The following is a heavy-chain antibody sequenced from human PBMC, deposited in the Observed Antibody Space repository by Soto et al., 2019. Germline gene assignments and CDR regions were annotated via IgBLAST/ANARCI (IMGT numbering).Heavy chain of an antibody. Sequence: ASVKVSCKASGYTFTCYYMHWVRQAPGQGLEWMGWINPNSGGTNYAQKFQGWVTMTRDTSISTAYMELSRLRSDDTAVYYCARAKDDILTGYYNYWGQGTLVTVSS. CDR3: ARAKDDILTGYYNY. CDR1: GYTFTCYY. J-gene: IGHJ4*02. D-gene: IGHD3-9*01. CDR2: INPNSGGT. V-gene: IGHV1-2*04.